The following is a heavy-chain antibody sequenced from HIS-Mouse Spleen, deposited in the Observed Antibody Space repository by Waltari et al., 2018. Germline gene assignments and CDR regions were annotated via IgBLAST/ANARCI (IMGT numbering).Heavy chain of an antibody. Sequence: QVQLVQSGAEVKKPGSSVKVSCKASGGTFSSYAISWVRQAPGQGLEWMGRIRPILGIANAAQRFQGRFTITAEKSTSTAYMWLGSLRSEDTAVYYCARVGSMAADYWGQGTLVTVSS. V-gene: IGHV1-69*04. CDR1: GGTFSSYA. CDR3: ARVGSMAADY. CDR2: IRPILGIA. J-gene: IGHJ4*02. D-gene: IGHD6-13*01.